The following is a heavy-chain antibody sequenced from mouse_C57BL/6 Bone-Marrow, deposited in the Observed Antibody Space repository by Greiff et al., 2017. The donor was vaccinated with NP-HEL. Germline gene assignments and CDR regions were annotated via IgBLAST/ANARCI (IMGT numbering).Heavy chain of an antibody. Sequence: VHVKQSVAELVRPGASVKLSCTASGFNIKNTYMHWVKQRPEQGLEWIGRIDPANGNTKYAPKFQGKATITADTSSNTAYLQLSSLTSEDTAIYYCAPAPIYYYGSSWAWFAYWGQGTLVTVSA. CDR1: GFNIKNTY. V-gene: IGHV14-3*01. CDR2: IDPANGNT. J-gene: IGHJ3*01. CDR3: APAPIYYYGSSWAWFAY. D-gene: IGHD1-1*01.